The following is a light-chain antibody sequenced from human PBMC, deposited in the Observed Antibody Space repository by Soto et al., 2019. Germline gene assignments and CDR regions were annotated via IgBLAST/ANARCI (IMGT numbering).Light chain of an antibody. CDR3: AAWDDSLSGFYV. V-gene: IGLV1-47*01. CDR2: RNN. Sequence: QSVLTQPPSASGTPGQRVTISCSGSSSNIGSNYVYWYQQFPGTAPKLLIYRNNQRPSGVPDRFSGSKSGTSASLAISGHRSEDEADYYCAAWDDSLSGFYVFGTGTKVTVL. CDR1: SSNIGSNY. J-gene: IGLJ1*01.